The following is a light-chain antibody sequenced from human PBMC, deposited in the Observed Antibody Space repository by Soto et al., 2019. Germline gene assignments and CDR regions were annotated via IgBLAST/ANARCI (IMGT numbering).Light chain of an antibody. CDR1: QGISNY. J-gene: IGKJ1*01. CDR3: QKYNSAPWT. CDR2: AAS. Sequence: DIQMTQSPSTLSGSLGDRVTITCRASQGISNYLAWYQQKPGKVPKLLIYAASTLQSGVPSRFSGSGSGTDFTLTISSPQPEDVATYYCQKYNSAPWTFGQGTKVDIK. V-gene: IGKV1-27*01.